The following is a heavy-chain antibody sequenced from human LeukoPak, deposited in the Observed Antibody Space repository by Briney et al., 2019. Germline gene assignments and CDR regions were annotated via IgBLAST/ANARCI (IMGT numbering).Heavy chain of an antibody. J-gene: IGHJ4*02. D-gene: IGHD2-15*01. Sequence: RGSLRLSCAASGFTFSTYGMNWVRQAPGKGLEWVSYISSSTSTIYYADSVKGRFTISRDNAKNSLYLQMNSLRDEDTAVYYCARAYCGGGFCYSGFDFWGQGSLVTVSS. CDR1: GFTFSTYG. CDR2: ISSSTSTI. V-gene: IGHV3-48*02. CDR3: ARAYCGGGFCYSGFDF.